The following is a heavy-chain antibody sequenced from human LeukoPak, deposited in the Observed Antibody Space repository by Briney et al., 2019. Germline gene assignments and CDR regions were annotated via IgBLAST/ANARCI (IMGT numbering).Heavy chain of an antibody. CDR2: IKTKTDGDRT. CDR3: VGGPAHIRY. J-gene: IGHJ4*02. D-gene: IGHD2-21*01. V-gene: IGHV3-15*01. CDR1: GFTFSNAW. Sequence: PGGALRLSCVVSGFTFSNAWMSWIRQAPGKGLGWVGRIKTKTDGDRTDYAAPGDGRFTISRDDSKNTMSLQMNSLKTAGTAVYYCVGGPAHIRYWGPGTLGTVS.